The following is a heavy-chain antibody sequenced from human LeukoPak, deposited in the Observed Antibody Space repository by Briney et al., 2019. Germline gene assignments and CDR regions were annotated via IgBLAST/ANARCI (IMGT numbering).Heavy chain of an antibody. J-gene: IGHJ4*02. CDR2: IYHSGST. CDR1: GGSISSSNW. D-gene: IGHD4-17*01. V-gene: IGHV4-4*02. Sequence: SGTLSLTCAVSGGSISSSNWWSWVRQPPGKGLEWIGEIYHSGSTNYNPSLKSRVTISVDKSKNQFSLKLSSVTAAGTAVYYCARGRPWTTVTRYFDYWGQGTLVTVSS. CDR3: ARGRPWTTVTRYFDY.